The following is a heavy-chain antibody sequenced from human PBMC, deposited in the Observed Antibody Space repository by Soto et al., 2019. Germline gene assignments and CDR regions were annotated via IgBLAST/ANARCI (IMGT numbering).Heavy chain of an antibody. CDR3: ARDHAVADSGYFDY. CDR2: IKPSGSST. D-gene: IGHD6-19*01. CDR1: GYTFTSYY. J-gene: IGHJ4*02. Sequence: ASVKVSCKASGYTFTSYYMHWVRQAPGQGLEWMGIIKPSGSSTSYAQKYQGRVTMTRDTSTSTVYMELSSLRSEDTAVYYCARDHAVADSGYFDYWGQGTLVTVSS. V-gene: IGHV1-46*01.